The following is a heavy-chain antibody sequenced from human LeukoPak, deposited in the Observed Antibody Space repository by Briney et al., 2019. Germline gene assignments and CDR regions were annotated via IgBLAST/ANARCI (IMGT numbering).Heavy chain of an antibody. J-gene: IGHJ4*02. V-gene: IGHV1-2*02. CDR2: INPRSGGT. CDR3: ARVGFLAYSDYNWKYHCDF. Sequence: ASVKVSCKASGYTFTGYYMHWVRQAPGEGLEWMGWINPRSGGTNCSQNFQGRVTMTRDTSISTAFMELGRLRPDDTAVYYCARVGFLAYSDYNWKYHCDFWGPGTLVTVSS. D-gene: IGHD5-12*01. CDR1: GYTFTGYY.